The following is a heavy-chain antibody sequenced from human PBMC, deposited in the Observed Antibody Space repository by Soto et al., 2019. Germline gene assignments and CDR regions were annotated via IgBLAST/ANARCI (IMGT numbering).Heavy chain of an antibody. CDR3: ARVYPSDTRYGYVGNNWFDP. D-gene: IGHD5-18*01. J-gene: IGHJ5*02. CDR2: INPSGGST. V-gene: IGHV1-46*03. CDR1: GYTFTSYY. Sequence: ASVKVSCTESGYTFTSYYMHWVRQAPGQGLEWMGIINPSGGSTSYAQKFQGRVTMTRDTSTSTVYMELSSLRSEDTAVYYCARVYPSDTRYGYVGNNWFDPWGRGTLVTVSS.